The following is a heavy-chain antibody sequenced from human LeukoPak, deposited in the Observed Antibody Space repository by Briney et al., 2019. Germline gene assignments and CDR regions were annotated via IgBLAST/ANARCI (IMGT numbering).Heavy chain of an antibody. J-gene: IGHJ4*02. CDR2: ISGSGGST. CDR3: AKSSTIFGVVIIPTKTEYYFDY. CDR1: GFTFSSYA. D-gene: IGHD3-3*01. Sequence: PGGSLRLSCAASGFTFSSYAMSWVRQAPGKGLEWVSAISGSGGSTYYADSVKGRFTISRDNSKNTLYLQMNSLRAEDTAVYYCAKSSTIFGVVIIPTKTEYYFDYWGQGTLVTVSS. V-gene: IGHV3-23*01.